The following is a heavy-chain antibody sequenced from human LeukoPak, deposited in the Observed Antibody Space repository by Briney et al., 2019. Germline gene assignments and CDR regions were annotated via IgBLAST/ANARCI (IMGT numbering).Heavy chain of an antibody. CDR3: ARSDIVVVPAAMEGANWFDP. D-gene: IGHD2-2*01. J-gene: IGHJ5*02. CDR1: GGTFSSYA. V-gene: IGHV1-69*13. CDR2: IIPIFGTA. Sequence: GASVKVSCKASGGTFSSYAISWVRQAPGQGLEWMGGIIPIFGTANYAQKFQGRVTITADESTSTAYMELSSLRSEDTAVYYCARSDIVVVPAAMEGANWFDPWGQGTLVTVSS.